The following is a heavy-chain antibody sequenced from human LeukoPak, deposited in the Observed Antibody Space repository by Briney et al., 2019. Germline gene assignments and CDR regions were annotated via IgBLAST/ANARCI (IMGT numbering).Heavy chain of an antibody. Sequence: TGGSLRLSCAASGFTFSSYDIHWVRQAPGKGLEWVAVISYDGSNKYYADSVKGRFTISRDNSKNTLYLQMNSLRAEDTAVYYCAKDLSTWLDYGMDVWGQGTTVTVSS. V-gene: IGHV3-30*18. D-gene: IGHD5-12*01. CDR3: AKDLSTWLDYGMDV. CDR2: ISYDGSNK. CDR1: GFTFSSYD. J-gene: IGHJ6*02.